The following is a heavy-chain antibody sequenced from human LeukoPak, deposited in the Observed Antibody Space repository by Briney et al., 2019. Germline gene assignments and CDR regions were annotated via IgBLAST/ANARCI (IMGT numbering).Heavy chain of an antibody. D-gene: IGHD2-2*01. J-gene: IGHJ4*02. V-gene: IGHV3-23*01. CDR2: ISGSGGST. CDR3: AKDIVVVPAAMTQFDY. Sequence: GGSLRLSCAASGFTFSSYAMSWVRQAPGKGLEWVSAISGSGGSTYYADSVKGRFTISRDNSKNTLYLQMNSRRAEDTAVYYCAKDIVVVPAAMTQFDYWGQGTLVTVSS. CDR1: GFTFSSYA.